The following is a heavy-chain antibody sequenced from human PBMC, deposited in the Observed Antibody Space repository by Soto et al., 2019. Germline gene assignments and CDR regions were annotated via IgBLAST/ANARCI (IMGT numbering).Heavy chain of an antibody. CDR1: GDSISSSSYY. CDR3: ARHGWGIYYNNGFAP. CDR2: IYYSGST. D-gene: IGHD3-10*01. J-gene: IGHJ5*02. Sequence: SETLSLTCTVSGDSISSSSYYWGWIRQPPGKGLEWIGSIYYSGSTYYNPSLKSRVTISVDTSKNQFSLKLSSVTAADTAVYYWARHGWGIYYNNGFAPGSQGPLVTFSS. V-gene: IGHV4-39*01.